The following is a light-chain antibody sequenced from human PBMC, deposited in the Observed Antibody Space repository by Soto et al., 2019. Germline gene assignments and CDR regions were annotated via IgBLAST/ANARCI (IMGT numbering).Light chain of an antibody. Sequence: QSALTQPRSVSGSPGQSVTISCTGTGNDVGAYNYVSWYQQHPGRPPKLLIYGVVRWPSGVPDRFSGSKSGNTASLTISGLQAEDEADYYCSSKRDSSTLFVFGTGTKVTVL. J-gene: IGLJ1*01. CDR2: GVV. V-gene: IGLV2-11*01. CDR3: SSKRDSSTLFV. CDR1: GNDVGAYNY.